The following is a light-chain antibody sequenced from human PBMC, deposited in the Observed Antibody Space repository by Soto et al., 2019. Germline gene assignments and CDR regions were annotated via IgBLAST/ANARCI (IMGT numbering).Light chain of an antibody. V-gene: IGKV3-20*01. CDR1: QSVSSSY. J-gene: IGKJ1*01. Sequence: EIVLTQSPGTLSLSPGERATLSCRASQSVSSSYLAWYQQKPGQAPRLLIYGASSRATGLPDRFSGSGSGTDFTLTISRLEPEDFAVYYCQQYGSSTWTFGPGTKVEIK. CDR3: QQYGSSTWT. CDR2: GAS.